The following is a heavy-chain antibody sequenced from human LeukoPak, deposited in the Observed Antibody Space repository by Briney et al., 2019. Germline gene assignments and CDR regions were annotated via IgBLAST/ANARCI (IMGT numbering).Heavy chain of an antibody. Sequence: GGSLRLSCAASGFTFSSYFWMHWVRQAPGKGLVWVSRIKSDGSSSTYADSVKGRFTISRDDAKNSLYLQMNTLRAEDTAVYYCVRDLDLGGYSSFEYWGQGTLVTVSS. CDR2: IKSDGSSS. J-gene: IGHJ4*02. D-gene: IGHD4-23*01. CDR3: VRDLDLGGYSSFEY. V-gene: IGHV3-74*01. CDR1: GFTFSSYFW.